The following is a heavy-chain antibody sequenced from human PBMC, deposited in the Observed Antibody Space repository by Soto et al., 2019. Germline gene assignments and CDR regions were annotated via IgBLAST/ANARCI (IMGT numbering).Heavy chain of an antibody. D-gene: IGHD6-19*01. Sequence: GGSLRLSCAASGFTFNRYRMSWVRQAPGRGLECVADINQNGSEQRYVDSVKGRFTISRDNAENSLYLQMNSLRAEDTAVYFCSTLSWDSSGWYWGQGTPVTVSS. CDR1: GFTFNRYR. CDR3: STLSWDSSGWY. CDR2: INQNGSEQ. J-gene: IGHJ4*02. V-gene: IGHV3-7*03.